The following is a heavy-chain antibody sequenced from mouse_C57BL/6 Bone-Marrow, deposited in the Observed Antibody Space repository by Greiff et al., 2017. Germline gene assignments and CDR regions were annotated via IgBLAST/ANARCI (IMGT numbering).Heavy chain of an antibody. CDR3: ARWVYDADYYAMDY. CDR1: GYAFTNYL. V-gene: IGHV1-54*01. D-gene: IGHD2-12*01. CDR2: INPGSGGT. Sequence: QVQLQQSGAELVRPGTSVTVSCKASGYAFTNYLIEWVKQRPGQGLEWIGVINPGSGGTDYNEKFKGKATLTADKSSSTAYMQRSSLTSEDSAVYFCARWVYDADYYAMDYWGQGTSVTVSS. J-gene: IGHJ4*01.